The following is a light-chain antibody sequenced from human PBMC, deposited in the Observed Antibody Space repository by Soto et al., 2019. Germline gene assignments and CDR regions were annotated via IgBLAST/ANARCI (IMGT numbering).Light chain of an antibody. Sequence: QSALTQPDSVSGSPGQSITISCTGTRSDVGGYNYVSWYQEHPGKAPKLMIYDVSNRPSRVSNRFSGSKSGNTASLTISGLQAEDEADYYCRSYTSSSTLGVVFGGGTKLTVL. J-gene: IGLJ2*01. CDR1: RSDVGGYNY. V-gene: IGLV2-14*01. CDR3: RSYTSSSTLGVV. CDR2: DVS.